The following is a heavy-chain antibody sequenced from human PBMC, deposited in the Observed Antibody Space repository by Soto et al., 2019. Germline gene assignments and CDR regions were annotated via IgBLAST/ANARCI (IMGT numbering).Heavy chain of an antibody. CDR3: AKDWVGGSNKYYFEY. Sequence: GGALRLSCVAPGFTFRDYGLHWVRPAPGKGLEWVAGISHHGLKEHYADSVKGRFTISRDNSKKTVYLQLNSLRGDDTAVYYCAKDWVGGSNKYYFEYWGQGTLVTVSP. CDR1: GFTFRDYG. CDR2: ISHHGLKE. D-gene: IGHD1-26*01. V-gene: IGHV3-30*18. J-gene: IGHJ4*02.